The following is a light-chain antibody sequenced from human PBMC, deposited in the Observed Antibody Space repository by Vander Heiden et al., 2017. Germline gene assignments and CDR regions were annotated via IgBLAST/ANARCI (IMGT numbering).Light chain of an antibody. CDR2: AAS. J-gene: IGKJ1*01. Sequence: AIRITQSPSSLSASTGDRVTITWRASQGISSYLAWYQQKPGKAPKLLIYAASTLQSGVPSRFSGSGSGTDFTLTISCLLSEDFATYYSRVDDSYPLAFGQGTKVXIK. CDR3: RVDDSYPLA. CDR1: QGISSY. V-gene: IGKV1-8*01.